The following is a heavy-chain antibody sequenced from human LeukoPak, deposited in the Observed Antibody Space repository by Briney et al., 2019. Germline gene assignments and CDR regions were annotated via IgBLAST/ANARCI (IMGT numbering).Heavy chain of an antibody. Sequence: GGSLRLSCAASGFTFNNYGMHWVRQAPGKGLEWVAVISYDGRNKHYPDSVKGRFTISRDISADTLWLQMDSLRTEDTAVYYCAKGPLRGTAAAIDYWGQGTLVTVSS. J-gene: IGHJ4*02. V-gene: IGHV3-30*18. CDR1: GFTFNNYG. CDR2: ISYDGRNK. CDR3: AKGPLRGTAAAIDY. D-gene: IGHD2-2*01.